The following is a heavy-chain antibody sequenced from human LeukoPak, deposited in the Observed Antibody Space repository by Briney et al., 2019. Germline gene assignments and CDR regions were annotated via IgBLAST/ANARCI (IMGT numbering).Heavy chain of an antibody. D-gene: IGHD3-10*01. CDR1: GFTFSSYG. V-gene: IGHV3-30*02. J-gene: IGHJ4*02. Sequence: GGSLRLSCAASGFTFSSYGMHWVRQAPGKGLEWVAFIRYDGSNKYNADSVKGRFTISRDNSKNTLYLQMNSLRDEDTAVYYCARDSRGWFGELSLDYWGQGTLVTVSS. CDR2: IRYDGSNK. CDR3: ARDSRGWFGELSLDY.